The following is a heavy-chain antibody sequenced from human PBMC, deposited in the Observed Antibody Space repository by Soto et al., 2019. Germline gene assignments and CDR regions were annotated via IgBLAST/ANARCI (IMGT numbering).Heavy chain of an antibody. Sequence: GGSLRLSCAASGFTFSRYAMSWVRQAPGKGLEKESGISGSGGSTYYAENAKGRFTISRDNTKNTLYLQINSLRAEDTAVYYCVKGCGADCYPNFDCWGQGTLVTVSS. CDR2: ISGSGGST. D-gene: IGHD2-21*02. V-gene: IGHV3-23*01. CDR1: GFTFSRYA. J-gene: IGHJ4*02. CDR3: VKGCGADCYPNFDC.